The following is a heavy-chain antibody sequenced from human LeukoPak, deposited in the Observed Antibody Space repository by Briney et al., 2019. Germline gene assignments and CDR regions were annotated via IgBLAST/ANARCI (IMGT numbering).Heavy chain of an antibody. CDR2: MSPSGSS. CDR1: GGSFSDYY. V-gene: IGHV4-34*01. J-gene: IGHJ6*03. CDR3: ARGRQDVNMILVVMAGVAYYLDV. Sequence: PSETLSLTCAVYGGSFSDYYWTWIRQTPGKGLEWIGEMSPSGSSNYNPSLKSRVTISGGTSKSQFSLRLRSVTDADTAVYYCARGRQDVNMILVVMAGVAYYLDVWSKGTTVTVS. D-gene: IGHD3-22*01.